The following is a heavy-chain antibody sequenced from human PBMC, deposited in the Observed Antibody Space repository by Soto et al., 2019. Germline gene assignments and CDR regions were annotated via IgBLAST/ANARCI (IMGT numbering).Heavy chain of an antibody. J-gene: IGHJ4*02. CDR2: IYYSGST. CDR3: AGRSSGYRTNGGDY. V-gene: IGHV4-31*03. Sequence: QVQLQESGPGLVKPSQTLSLTCNVSGGSISSCGYYWSWIRPHPGKGLEWIGYIYYSGSTYYHPSRKSRVTISVDTSKNQVSLKLSSVTAADTAVYYCAGRSSGYRTNGGDYWGQGTLVTVSS. D-gene: IGHD2-8*01. CDR1: GGSISSCGYY.